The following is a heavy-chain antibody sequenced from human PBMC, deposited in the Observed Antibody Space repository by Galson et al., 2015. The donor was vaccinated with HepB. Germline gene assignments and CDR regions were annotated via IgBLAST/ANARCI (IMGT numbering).Heavy chain of an antibody. CDR1: GFTFDDYA. V-gene: IGHV3-9*01. D-gene: IGHD1-26*01. Sequence: SLRLSCAASGFTFDDYAMHWVRQAPGKGLEWVSGISWNSGSIGYADSVKGRFTISRDNAKNSLYLQMNSLRAEDTALYYCAKAGDIVGATFLFDYWGQGTLVTVSS. CDR2: ISWNSGSI. J-gene: IGHJ4*02. CDR3: AKAGDIVGATFLFDY.